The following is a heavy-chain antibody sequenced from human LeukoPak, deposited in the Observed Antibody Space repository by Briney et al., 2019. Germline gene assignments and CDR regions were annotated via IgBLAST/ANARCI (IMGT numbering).Heavy chain of an antibody. D-gene: IGHD2-2*01. CDR2: ISSSGGST. CDR3: VNLFSSNF. Sequence: GGSLRLSCAASAFTLSSYAMSSVRQAPGKGLEWVAGISSSGGSTNYADSAKGRFTISRDNSMNTLYLHMNSLTVEDTAMYYCVNLFSSNFWGQGTQVTVSS. V-gene: IGHV3-23*01. J-gene: IGHJ4*02. CDR1: AFTLSSYA.